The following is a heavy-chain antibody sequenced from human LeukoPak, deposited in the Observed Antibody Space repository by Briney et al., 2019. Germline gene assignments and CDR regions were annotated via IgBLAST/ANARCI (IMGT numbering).Heavy chain of an antibody. Sequence: GGSLRLSCAASGFTFSRNAMNWVRQAPGKGLEWVSAISGSGDTTYYADSVKGRFTISRDNSKNTLYLQMNSLRAEDTAVYFCARSRDGYKRFDSWGQGTLVTVSS. V-gene: IGHV3-23*01. CDR3: ARSRDGYKRFDS. CDR2: ISGSGDTT. D-gene: IGHD5-24*01. CDR1: GFTFSRNA. J-gene: IGHJ4*02.